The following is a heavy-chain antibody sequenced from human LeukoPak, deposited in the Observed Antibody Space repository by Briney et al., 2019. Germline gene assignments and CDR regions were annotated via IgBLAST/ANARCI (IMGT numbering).Heavy chain of an antibody. Sequence: GGSLRLSCAASGFTFTSYWMSWVRQAPEKGLEWVANIKQDGSEKYYVDSVKGRFTISRDNAKNSLYLQMNSLRAEDTAIYYCARGGYSRDYWGQGTLVTVSS. J-gene: IGHJ4*02. CDR1: GFTFTSYW. V-gene: IGHV3-7*03. CDR3: ARGGYSRDY. CDR2: IKQDGSEK. D-gene: IGHD6-13*01.